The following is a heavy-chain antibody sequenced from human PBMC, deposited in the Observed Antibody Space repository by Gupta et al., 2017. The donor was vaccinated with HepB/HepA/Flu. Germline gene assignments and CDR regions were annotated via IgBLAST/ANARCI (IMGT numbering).Heavy chain of an antibody. D-gene: IGHD1-26*01. CDR1: GFTFSSYS. V-gene: IGHV3-48*02. J-gene: IGHJ3*02. CDR2: ISSSSSTI. CDR3: ARDPGMGATDAFDI. Sequence: EVQLVESGGGLVQPGGSLRLSCAAFGFTFSSYSMNWVRQAPGKGLEWVSYISSSSSTIYYADSVKGRFTISRDNAKNSLYLQMNSLRDEDTAVYYCARDPGMGATDAFDIWGQGTMVTVSS.